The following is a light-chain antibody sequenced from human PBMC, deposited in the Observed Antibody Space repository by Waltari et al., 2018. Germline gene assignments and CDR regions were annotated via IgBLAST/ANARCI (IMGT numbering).Light chain of an antibody. CDR3: SSDAGSNNYVI. CDR2: EVS. V-gene: IGLV2-8*01. Sequence: QSALTQPPSASGSLGQSVTISCTGTSSDVGASNVVSWYQQNPVKAPQLMIFEVSKRPSGVPDRFSGSRSGNTASLTVSGLQAEDEADYYCSSDAGSNNYVILGGGTKLTVL. J-gene: IGLJ2*01. CDR1: SSDVGASNV.